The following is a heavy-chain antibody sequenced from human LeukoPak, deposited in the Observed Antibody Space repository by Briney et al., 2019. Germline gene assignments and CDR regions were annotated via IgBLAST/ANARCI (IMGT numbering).Heavy chain of an antibody. D-gene: IGHD2-15*01. CDR3: ARRYCSGGSCFDY. CDR2: IYPGDSDT. Sequence: GESLKISCKGSGYFFNSYWIGWVRQMPGKGLEWMGIIYPGDSDTRYSPSFQGQVTISADKSISTAYLQWSSLKASDTAMYYCARRYCSGGSCFDYWGQGTLVTVSS. CDR1: GYFFNSYW. J-gene: IGHJ4*02. V-gene: IGHV5-51*01.